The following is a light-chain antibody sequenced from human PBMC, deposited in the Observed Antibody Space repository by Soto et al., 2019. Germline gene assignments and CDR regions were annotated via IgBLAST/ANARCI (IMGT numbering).Light chain of an antibody. CDR1: QSVSSSY. CDR2: GAS. V-gene: IGKV3D-20*02. CDR3: QHRRNWPT. Sequence: EIVLTQSPGTLSLSPGERATLSCRASQSVSSSYLAWYQQKPGQAPRLLIYGASSRATGIPDRFSGSGSGTDFTLTISNLEPEDFAVYYCQHRRNWPTFGQGTRLEIK. J-gene: IGKJ5*01.